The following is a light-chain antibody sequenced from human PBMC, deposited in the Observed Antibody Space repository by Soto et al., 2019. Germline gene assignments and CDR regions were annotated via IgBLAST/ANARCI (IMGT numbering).Light chain of an antibody. CDR1: KSNIGRNY. J-gene: IGLJ2*01. Sequence: QAVVTQPPSASGTPGQRVTISCSGSKSNIGRNYVFWYQQFPGTAPKLLISVNNRRPSGVPDRFSGSKSGTSASLVISGLRSEDEADYYCAAWDDSLSGHVVFGRGTKLTVL. CDR3: AAWDDSLSGHVV. V-gene: IGLV1-47*01. CDR2: VNN.